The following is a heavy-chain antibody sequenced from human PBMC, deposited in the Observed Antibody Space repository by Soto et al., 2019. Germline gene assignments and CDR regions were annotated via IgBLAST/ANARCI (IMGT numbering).Heavy chain of an antibody. D-gene: IGHD3-10*01. CDR2: ISAYNGNT. CDR1: GYTFTSYG. V-gene: IGHV1-18*01. J-gene: IGHJ6*02. CDR3: ARDALITMVRGVIDYGMDV. Sequence: GASVKVSCKASGYTFTSYGISWVRQAPGQGLEWMGWISAYNGNTNYAQKLQGRVTMTTDTSTSTAYMELRSLRSDDTAVYYCARDALITMVRGVIDYGMDVWGQGTTVTVSS.